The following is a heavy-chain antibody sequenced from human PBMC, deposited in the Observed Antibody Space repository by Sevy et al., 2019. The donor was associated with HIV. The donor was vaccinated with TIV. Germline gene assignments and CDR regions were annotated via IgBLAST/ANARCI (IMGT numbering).Heavy chain of an antibody. J-gene: IGHJ5*02. D-gene: IGHD2-15*01. V-gene: IGHV3-53*01. Sequence: GGSLRLSCAASGFSISNNYTACVRQAPGKGLEWVSVMYSGGSPYYADSVKGRFALSRDMSKNTVYLQMNSLRAEDSAGYYCARGYYSGRSCTAFDPWGQGTAVTVSS. CDR3: ARGYYSGRSCTAFDP. CDR1: GFSISNNY. CDR2: MYSGGSP.